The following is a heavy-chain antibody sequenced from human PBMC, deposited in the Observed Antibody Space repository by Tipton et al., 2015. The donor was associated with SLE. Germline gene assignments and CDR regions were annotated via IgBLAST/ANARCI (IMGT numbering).Heavy chain of an antibody. CDR3: AASPGGVTTSPIDY. J-gene: IGHJ4*02. CDR2: IWNDGSKT. V-gene: IGHV3-33*01. CDR1: GFSLRSFG. D-gene: IGHD4-17*01. Sequence: SLRLSCTASGFSLRSFGMHWVRQAPGKGLEWVTLIWNDGSKTYYADSVKGRFTVSRDNSKNTLYLQMNRLSVEDTAVYYCAASPGGVTTSPIDYWGQGILVTVSS.